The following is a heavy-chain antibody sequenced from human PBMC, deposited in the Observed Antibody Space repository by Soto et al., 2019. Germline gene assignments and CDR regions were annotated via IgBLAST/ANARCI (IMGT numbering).Heavy chain of an antibody. CDR3: TRETSPIFGVVTFNWFDP. CDR1: GFTFGDYA. J-gene: IGHJ5*02. V-gene: IGHV3-49*03. D-gene: IGHD3-3*01. CDR2: IRSKAYGGTT. Sequence: PGGSLRLSCTASGFTFGDYAMSWFRQAPGKGLEWVGFIRSKAYGGTTEYAASVKGRFTISRDDSKSIAYLQMNSLKTEDTAVYYCTRETSPIFGVVTFNWFDPWGQGTLVTVSS.